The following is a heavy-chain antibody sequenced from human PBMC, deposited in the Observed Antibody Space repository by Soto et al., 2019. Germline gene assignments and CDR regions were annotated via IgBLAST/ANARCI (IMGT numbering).Heavy chain of an antibody. CDR2: ISYDGRNK. J-gene: IGHJ1*01. V-gene: IGHV3-30*18. CDR3: AKARFGERDFQH. CDR1: GFTFSSYG. Sequence: QVQLVESGGGVVQPGRSLRLSCAASGFTFSSYGMHWVRQAPGKGLEWVAVISYDGRNKYYADSVKGRFTISRDNSKNTLYLQMNSLRAEDTAVYYCAKARFGERDFQHWGQGTLVTVSS. D-gene: IGHD3-10*01.